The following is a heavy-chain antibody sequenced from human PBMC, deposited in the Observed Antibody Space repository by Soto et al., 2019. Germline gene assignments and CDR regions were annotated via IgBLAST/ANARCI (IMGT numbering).Heavy chain of an antibody. Sequence: GSLRLSCNCSGFRFSEHAMTWVRQAPGKGLEWVGFIRNTPYGGTTDYAASVRGRFTISRDDSASIAYLQMNSLKTGDSGLYYCSRGSFGYYGPWGPGTLVTVSS. CDR1: GFRFSEHA. J-gene: IGHJ5*02. V-gene: IGHV3-49*04. CDR3: SRGSFGYYGP. CDR2: IRNTPYGGTT. D-gene: IGHD2-2*03.